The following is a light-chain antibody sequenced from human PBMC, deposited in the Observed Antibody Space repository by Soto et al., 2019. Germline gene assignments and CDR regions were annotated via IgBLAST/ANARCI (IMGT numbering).Light chain of an antibody. CDR1: QSVSSSY. CDR3: QQYGSSPARGFT. J-gene: IGKJ3*01. V-gene: IGKV3-20*01. CDR2: GAS. Sequence: EIVLTQSPGTLSLSPGERATLSCRASQSVSSSYLAWYQQKPGQAPRLLIYGASSRATGIPDRFSGSGSGTDFTLTISRLETEDFAVYYCQQYGSSPARGFTFGPGTKVDIK.